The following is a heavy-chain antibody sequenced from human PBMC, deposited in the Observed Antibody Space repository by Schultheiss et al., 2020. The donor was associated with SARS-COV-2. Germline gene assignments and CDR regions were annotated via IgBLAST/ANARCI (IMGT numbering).Heavy chain of an antibody. CDR2: IIPIFGTA. D-gene: IGHD5-24*01. CDR3: ARGGEMATNPHGFDI. CDR1: GGTFSSYA. Sequence: SVKVSCKASGGTFSSYAISWVRQAPGQGLEWMGGIIPIFGTANYAQKFQGRVTITADESTSTAYMELSSLRSEDTAVYYCARGGEMATNPHGFDIWGQGTMVTVSS. V-gene: IGHV1-69*13. J-gene: IGHJ3*02.